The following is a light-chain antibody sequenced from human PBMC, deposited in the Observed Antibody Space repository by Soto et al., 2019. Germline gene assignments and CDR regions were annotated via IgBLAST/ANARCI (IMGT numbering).Light chain of an antibody. CDR2: DAS. V-gene: IGKV3-11*01. CDR1: QSIRNK. Sequence: EIVMTQSPATVSVSPGERATLSCRASQSIRNKLAWYQQRPGQAPTLLIYDASNRATGIPARFSGSGSGTDFTLTISSLEPEDFGVYYCQQRSTWPSFTFGPGTKVDIK. J-gene: IGKJ3*01. CDR3: QQRSTWPSFT.